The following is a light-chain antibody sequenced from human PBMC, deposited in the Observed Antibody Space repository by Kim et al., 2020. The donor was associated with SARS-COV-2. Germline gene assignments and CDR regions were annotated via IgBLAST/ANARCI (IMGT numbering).Light chain of an antibody. J-gene: IGLJ2*01. V-gene: IGLV1-51*01. Sequence: QSVLTQPPSVSAAPGQTVTISCSGSSTNIGNKYVSWYQHLPGTAPKLLIYDNDKRPSGIPDRFSGSKSGTSATLGITGLQPGDEADYYCGTWDSSRSAAVFGGGTQLTVL. CDR2: DND. CDR3: GTWDSSRSAAV. CDR1: STNIGNKY.